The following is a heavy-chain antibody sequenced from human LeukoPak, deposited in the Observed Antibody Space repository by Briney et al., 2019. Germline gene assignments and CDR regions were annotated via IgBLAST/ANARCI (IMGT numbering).Heavy chain of an antibody. J-gene: IGHJ4*02. V-gene: IGHV1-2*02. CDR3: ARIVHNHYFDY. CDR1: GYTFTDYY. CDR2: INPNSGGT. D-gene: IGHD1-1*01. Sequence: ASVKVSCKASGYTFTDYYLHWVRQAPGQGLEWMGWINPNSGGTNYAQTFQGRVTMTRDTSITTAYLELSRLRSDDTAVYYCARIVHNHYFDYWGQGTLVTVSS.